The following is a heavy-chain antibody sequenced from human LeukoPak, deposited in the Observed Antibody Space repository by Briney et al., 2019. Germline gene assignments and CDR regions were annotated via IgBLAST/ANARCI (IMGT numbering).Heavy chain of an antibody. CDR2: IHYSGST. J-gene: IGHJ4*02. Sequence: SETPSLICTVSGGSISSYYWSWIRQPPGKGLEWIGYIHYSGSTKYNPSLKSRVTISVDTSKNQFSLKLSSVTAADTAVYYCASISYGSGSIDYWGQGTLVTVSS. D-gene: IGHD3-10*01. CDR1: GGSISSYY. CDR3: ASISYGSGSIDY. V-gene: IGHV4-59*01.